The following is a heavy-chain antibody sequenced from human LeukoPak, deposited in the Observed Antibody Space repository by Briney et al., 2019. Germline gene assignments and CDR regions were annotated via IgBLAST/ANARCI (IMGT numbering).Heavy chain of an antibody. CDR1: GFTFSSYG. Sequence: PGGTLRLSCAASGFTFSSYGMSWVRQAPGKGLEWVSGISGSGGFTYFADSVKGRFTISRDNSNNTLYLQVNTVRAADTAVYYCAKGHGSTWYDGLYYFDYWGQGTLVTVSS. CDR3: AKGHGSTWYDGLYYFDY. D-gene: IGHD6-13*01. V-gene: IGHV3-23*01. J-gene: IGHJ4*02. CDR2: ISGSGGFT.